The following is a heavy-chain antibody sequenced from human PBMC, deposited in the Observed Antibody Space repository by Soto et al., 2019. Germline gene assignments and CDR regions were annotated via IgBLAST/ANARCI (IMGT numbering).Heavy chain of an antibody. CDR3: ARLVPAAIRPNWFDP. D-gene: IGHD2-2*02. Sequence: ASVKVSCKASGYTFTSHDINWVRQATGQGLEWMGWMNPNSGNTGYAQKFQGRVTMTRNTSISTAYMELSSLRSEDTAVYYCARLVPAAIRPNWFDPWGQGTLVTVSS. J-gene: IGHJ5*02. V-gene: IGHV1-8*01. CDR1: GYTFTSHD. CDR2: MNPNSGNT.